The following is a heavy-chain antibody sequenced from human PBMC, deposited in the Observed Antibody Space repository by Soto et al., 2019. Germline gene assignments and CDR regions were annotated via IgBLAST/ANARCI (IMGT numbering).Heavy chain of an antibody. Sequence: SETLSLTCAVSGGSISSGGYSWSWIRQPPGQGPEWIGCIYYRGTTNYNASFNSRVTISVDTSKNQFSLKLTSVTTADTAVYYCARGGGSPYHDHEFDYWGQGILVTVSS. CDR2: IYYRGTT. J-gene: IGHJ4*02. D-gene: IGHD2-2*01. CDR1: GGSISSGGYS. V-gene: IGHV4-61*08. CDR3: ARGGGSPYHDHEFDY.